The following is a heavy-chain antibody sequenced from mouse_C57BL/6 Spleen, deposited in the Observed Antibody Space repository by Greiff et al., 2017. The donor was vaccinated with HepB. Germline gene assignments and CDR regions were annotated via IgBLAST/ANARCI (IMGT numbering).Heavy chain of an antibody. Sequence: VQLQQPGAELVMPGASVKLSCKASGYTFTSYWMHWVKQRPGQGLEWIGEIDPSDSYTNYNQKFKGKSTLTVDKSSSTAYMQLSSLTSEDSAVYYCARMRDYYGSSYGYFDVWGTGTTVTVSS. J-gene: IGHJ1*03. V-gene: IGHV1-69*01. CDR3: ARMRDYYGSSYGYFDV. CDR2: IDPSDSYT. D-gene: IGHD1-1*01. CDR1: GYTFTSYW.